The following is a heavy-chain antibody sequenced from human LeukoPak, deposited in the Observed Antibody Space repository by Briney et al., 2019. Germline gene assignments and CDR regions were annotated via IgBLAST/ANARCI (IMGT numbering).Heavy chain of an antibody. CDR3: ARDGTRYCSSTSCPFDAFDI. D-gene: IGHD2-2*01. J-gene: IGHJ3*02. CDR2: VYYSGST. V-gene: IGHV4-39*07. CDR1: GPSIIRNSYY. Sequence: SETLSLTCTVYGPSIIRNSYYWGWIRQPRGKGLEWFGSVYYSGSTSYNPSLTSRVTISVDTSKNQFSLKLSSVTAADTAVYYCARDGTRYCSSTSCPFDAFDIWGQGTMVTVSS.